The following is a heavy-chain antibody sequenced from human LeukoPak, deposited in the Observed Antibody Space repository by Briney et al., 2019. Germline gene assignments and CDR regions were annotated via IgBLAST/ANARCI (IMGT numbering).Heavy chain of an antibody. CDR1: GFTFSSQS. CDR3: AKGRRDGYNFDFDY. V-gene: IGHV3-23*01. J-gene: IGHJ4*02. Sequence: GGSLRLSCVASGFTFSSQSMNWVRQAPGKGLEWVSTISGGGGSTYYADSVKGRFTISRDNSKNTLYLQMNSLRAEDTAVYYCAKGRRDGYNFDFDYWGQGTLVTVSS. D-gene: IGHD5-24*01. CDR2: ISGGGGST.